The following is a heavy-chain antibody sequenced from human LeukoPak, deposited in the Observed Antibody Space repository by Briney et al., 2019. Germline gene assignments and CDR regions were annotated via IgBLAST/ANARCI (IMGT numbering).Heavy chain of an antibody. Sequence: GGSLRLSCAVSGLTFSDAWMVWVRQAPGKGLEWVARISAGGTTHYAAPVNARFIASRDDSKATVYLQMNSLTTEDTAVYCCATAPTRDWLPYFHYWGQGTVVTVSS. V-gene: IGHV3-15*01. CDR3: ATAPTRDWLPYFHY. CDR1: GLTFSDAW. CDR2: ISAGGTT. J-gene: IGHJ4*02. D-gene: IGHD5-12*01.